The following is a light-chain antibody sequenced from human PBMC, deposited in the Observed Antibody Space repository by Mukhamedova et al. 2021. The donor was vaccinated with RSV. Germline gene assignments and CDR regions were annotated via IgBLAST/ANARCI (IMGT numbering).Light chain of an antibody. V-gene: IGKV1-NL1*01. J-gene: IGKJ2*01. Sequence: WYQRRVHGRAPKLLDYIASILQRGVPSRFSGSGSGTEYTLTINSLQPDDFATYYCQQYYDTPYTFGQGTKVEIK. CDR2: IAS. CDR3: QQYYDTPYT.